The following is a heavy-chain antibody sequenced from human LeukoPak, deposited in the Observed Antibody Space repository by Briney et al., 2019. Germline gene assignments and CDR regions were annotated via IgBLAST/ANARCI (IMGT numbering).Heavy chain of an antibody. Sequence: QPGGSLRLSCAASGFTFSSYDMHWVRQATGKGLEWVSAIGTAGDTYYPGSVKGRFTISRENAKNSLYLQMNSLRAGDTVVYYCARGRITMVRGVMSYWFDPWGQGTLVTVSS. D-gene: IGHD3-10*01. CDR2: IGTAGDT. CDR3: ARGRITMVRGVMSYWFDP. V-gene: IGHV3-13*01. J-gene: IGHJ5*02. CDR1: GFTFSSYD.